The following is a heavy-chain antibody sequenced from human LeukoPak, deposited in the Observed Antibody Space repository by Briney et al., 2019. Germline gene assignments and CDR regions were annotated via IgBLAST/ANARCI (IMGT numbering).Heavy chain of an antibody. CDR3: VRDFSLTRLERPFDC. D-gene: IGHD1-1*01. CDR1: GFTFSSYS. CDR2: ISSSSSYI. J-gene: IGHJ4*02. V-gene: IGHV3-21*01. Sequence: GSLRLSCAASGFTFSSYSMNWVRQAPGKGLEWVSSISSSSSYIYYADSVKGRFTISRDNAKNSLYLQMNSLRAEDTAIYYCVRDFSLTRLERPFDCWGQGTLVTVSS.